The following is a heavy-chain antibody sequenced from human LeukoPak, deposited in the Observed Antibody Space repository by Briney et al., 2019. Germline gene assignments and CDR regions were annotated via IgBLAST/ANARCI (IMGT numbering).Heavy chain of an antibody. CDR2: INHSGST. D-gene: IGHD1-26*01. Sequence: SETLSLTCTVSGGSISSGGYYWSWIRQPPGKGLEWIGEINHSGSTNYNPSLKSRVTISVDTSKNQFSLKLSSVTAADTAVYYCARAPEERGYYYGMDVWGQGTTVTVSS. CDR3: ARAPEERGYYYGMDV. J-gene: IGHJ6*02. CDR1: GGSISSGGYY. V-gene: IGHV4-39*07.